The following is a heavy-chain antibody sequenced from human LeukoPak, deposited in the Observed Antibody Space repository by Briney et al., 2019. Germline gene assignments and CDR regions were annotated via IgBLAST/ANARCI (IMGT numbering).Heavy chain of an antibody. Sequence: GGSLRLSCAASGFIYDDYDMSWVRQAPGKGLEWVSGINWNGDSTGYVDSVKGRFTISRDNAMNSLYLQMNSLRAEDTAVYYCAGGHSSGYYPIDYWGQGTLVTVSS. CDR1: GFIYDDYD. CDR2: INWNGDST. D-gene: IGHD3-22*01. CDR3: AGGHSSGYYPIDY. J-gene: IGHJ4*02. V-gene: IGHV3-20*04.